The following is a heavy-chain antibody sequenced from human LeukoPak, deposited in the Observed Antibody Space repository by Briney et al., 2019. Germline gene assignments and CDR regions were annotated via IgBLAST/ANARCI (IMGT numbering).Heavy chain of an antibody. CDR2: IYYSGST. CDR1: GGSISSSSYY. J-gene: IGHJ3*02. CDR3: ARHGEETTVGTGAFDI. Sequence: SETLSLTCTVSGGSISSSSYYWGWIRQPPGKGLEWIANIYYSGSTNYNPSLKSRVIISVDTSKNQFSLKLSSVTAADTAVYYCARHGEETTVGTGAFDIWGQGTVVTVSS. D-gene: IGHD2-21*02. V-gene: IGHV4-61*05.